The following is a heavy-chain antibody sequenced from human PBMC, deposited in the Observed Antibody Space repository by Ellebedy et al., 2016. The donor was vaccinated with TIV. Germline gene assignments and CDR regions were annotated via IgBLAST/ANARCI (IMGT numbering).Heavy chain of an antibody. J-gene: IGHJ4*02. V-gene: IGHV3-30*03. CDR2: ISLEGKNE. Sequence: GESLKISCAASGFTFSNYYMHWVRQAPGKGLEWVAGISLEGKNEYYAESVKGRITISRDNSKNTQYLQVNSLRPEDTAVYYCARDEGSRRGFDYWGQGTLVTVSS. CDR3: ARDEGSRRGFDY. D-gene: IGHD3-10*01. CDR1: GFTFSNYY.